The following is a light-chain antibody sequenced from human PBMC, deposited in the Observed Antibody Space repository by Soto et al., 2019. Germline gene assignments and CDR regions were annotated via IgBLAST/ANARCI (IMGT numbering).Light chain of an antibody. V-gene: IGKV3D-15*01. CDR2: GAF. J-gene: IGKJ1*01. CDR1: QSVSSN. CDR3: QHYNNWPRT. Sequence: EIVMTQFPATLSVSPVERATLSCRASQSVSSNLAWYQQKPGQAPRLLIYGAFTRATGIPDRFSGSGSGTEFTLTISSLQSEDFAVYHCQHYNNWPRTFGQGTKVEIK.